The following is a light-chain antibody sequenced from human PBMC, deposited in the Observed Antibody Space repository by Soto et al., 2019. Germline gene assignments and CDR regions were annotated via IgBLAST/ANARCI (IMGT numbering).Light chain of an antibody. V-gene: IGKV2-28*01. Sequence: DIVMTQSPLSLPVTPGEPASISCRSSQSLLHSNGYNYLDWYLQKPGQSPQLLIYLGSNRASGVPDRFSGSGSCTDFTLKISRVEAEYVGVYYCMQALQTPYTFGQGTKLEIK. CDR2: LGS. CDR3: MQALQTPYT. J-gene: IGKJ2*01. CDR1: QSLLHSNGYNY.